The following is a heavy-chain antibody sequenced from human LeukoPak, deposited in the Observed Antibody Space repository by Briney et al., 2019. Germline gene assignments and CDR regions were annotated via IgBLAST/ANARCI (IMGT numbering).Heavy chain of an antibody. CDR1: GYTFTSYY. CDR3: ARVGGYCTTSSRFNDYGMDV. Sequence: ASVKVSCKTSGYTFTSYYIHWVRQAPGQGLEWMARIIPSGGSSTYALRFQGRVTVTGDTSTSTVYMELSGLRSEDTAVYFCARVGGYCTTSSRFNDYGMDVWGQGTSVTVSS. D-gene: IGHD2-8*01. CDR2: IIPSGGSS. V-gene: IGHV1-46*01. J-gene: IGHJ6*02.